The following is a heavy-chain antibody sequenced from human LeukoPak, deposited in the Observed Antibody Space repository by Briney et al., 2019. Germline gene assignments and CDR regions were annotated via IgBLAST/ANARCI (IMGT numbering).Heavy chain of an antibody. CDR2: MNPNSGNT. D-gene: IGHD3-22*01. CDR3: ARGVDSSGYYAIDY. Sequence: ASVKVSCEASGYTFTSYDINWVRQATGQGLEWMGWMNPNSGNTGYAQKFQGRVTITRNTSISTAYMELSSLRSEDTAVYYCARGVDSSGYYAIDYWGQGTLVTVSS. V-gene: IGHV1-8*03. CDR1: GYTFTSYD. J-gene: IGHJ4*02.